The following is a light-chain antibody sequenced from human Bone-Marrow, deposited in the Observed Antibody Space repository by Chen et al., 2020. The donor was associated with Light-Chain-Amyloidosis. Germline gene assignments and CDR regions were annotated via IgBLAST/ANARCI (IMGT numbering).Light chain of an antibody. CDR2: AAS. V-gene: IGKV1-39*01. Sequence: DIQMTPSASSLSASVGDRVTITCRASQSISTYLNWYQHKPGVAPRLLIYAASKLPGEVPSRFSCRGSRTDFTLAISSLEPDDSATNYCQRSYKTPRTFGHGTDLENK. J-gene: IGKJ2*02. CDR3: QRSYKTPRT. CDR1: QSISTY.